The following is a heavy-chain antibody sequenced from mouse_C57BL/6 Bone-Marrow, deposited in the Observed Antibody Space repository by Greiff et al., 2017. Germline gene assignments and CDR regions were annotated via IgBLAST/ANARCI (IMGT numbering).Heavy chain of an antibody. Sequence: VQLQESGPELVKPGASVKISCKASGYAFSSSWMNWVKQRPGKGLEWIGRIYPGDGDTNYNGKFKGKATLTADKSSSPAYMQLSSLTSEDSAVYFCARWEGGRGDWGQGTTLTVSS. CDR3: ARWEGGRGD. V-gene: IGHV1-82*01. CDR1: GYAFSSSW. CDR2: IYPGDGDT. D-gene: IGHD3-3*01. J-gene: IGHJ2*01.